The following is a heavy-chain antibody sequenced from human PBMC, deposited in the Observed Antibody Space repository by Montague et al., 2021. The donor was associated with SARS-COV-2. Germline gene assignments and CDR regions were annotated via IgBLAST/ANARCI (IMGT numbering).Heavy chain of an antibody. D-gene: IGHD1-26*01. V-gene: IGHV2-5*02. Sequence: PALVKPTQTLTLTCTFSGFSLSTVGVGVGWIRQPPGKALEWLALIHWDDDDFYSPSLKSRPTITKDTSKKQVVLIMTNMDPVDTATYYCAHSQTKYSGSYFGAFDIWGQGTMVTVSS. J-gene: IGHJ3*02. CDR1: GFSLSTVGVG. CDR3: AHSQTKYSGSYFGAFDI. CDR2: IHWDDDD.